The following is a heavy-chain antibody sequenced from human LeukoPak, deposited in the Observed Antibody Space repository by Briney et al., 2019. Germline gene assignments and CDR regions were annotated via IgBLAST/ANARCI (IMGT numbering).Heavy chain of an antibody. CDR2: IKQDGSEK. D-gene: IGHD2-15*01. CDR1: GFTFTKFW. CDR3: ARVTNRYSDY. V-gene: IGHV3-7*01. Sequence: GGSLRLSCAASGFTFTKFWMTWVRQAPGKGLEWVAHIKQDGSEKYYVGSVTGRFTISRNNANNSVYLQMNSLRVEDTAMYYCARVTNRYSDYWGQGSLVTVSS. J-gene: IGHJ4*02.